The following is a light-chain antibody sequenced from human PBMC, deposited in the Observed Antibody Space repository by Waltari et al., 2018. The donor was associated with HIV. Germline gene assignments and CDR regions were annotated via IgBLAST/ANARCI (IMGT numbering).Light chain of an antibody. CDR2: GAS. V-gene: IGKV3-20*01. CDR1: QSVSSSY. J-gene: IGKJ2*01. Sequence: EIVLTQSPGTLSLSPGERATLSCRASQSVSSSYLAWYQQKPGQAPRLLIYGASSRATGIPDRFSGRGSGTDFTLTISRLEPEDVAVYYCQQYGSSPQSFGQGTKLEIK. CDR3: QQYGSSPQS.